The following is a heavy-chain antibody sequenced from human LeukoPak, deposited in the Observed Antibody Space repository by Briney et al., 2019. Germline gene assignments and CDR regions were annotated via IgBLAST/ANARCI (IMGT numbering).Heavy chain of an antibody. CDR3: ARDLAAAGTGDAC. V-gene: IGHV3-66*01. CDR2: IYSGGHT. Sequence: GGSLRLSCAASGFIVSTNYMTWVRQVPGKGLEWVSVIYSGGHTYYADSVKGRFTISRDNSKNTLYLQMNSLRAEDTAVYYCARDLAAAGTGDACWGQGTLVTVSS. J-gene: IGHJ4*02. CDR1: GFIVSTNY. D-gene: IGHD6-13*01.